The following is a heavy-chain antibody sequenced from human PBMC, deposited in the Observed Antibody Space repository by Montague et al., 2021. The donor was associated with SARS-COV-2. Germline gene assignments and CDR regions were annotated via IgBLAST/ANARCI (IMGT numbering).Heavy chain of an antibody. CDR2: IYYSGSP. Sequence: SETLSLTCTVSAGSIISSSYYWGWIRQPPGKGLEWIGSIYYSGSPYYNPSLKSRVTISVDTSKNQFSLKLSSVTAADTAVYYCAREGGWLARGSYYFDYWGQGTLVTVSS. J-gene: IGHJ4*02. D-gene: IGHD3-22*01. CDR3: AREGGWLARGSYYFDY. CDR1: AGSIISSSYY. V-gene: IGHV4-39*07.